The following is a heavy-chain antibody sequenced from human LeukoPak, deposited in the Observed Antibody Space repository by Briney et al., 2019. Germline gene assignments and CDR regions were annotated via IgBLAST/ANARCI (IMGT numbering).Heavy chain of an antibody. CDR2: IYHSGST. V-gene: IGHV4-38-2*02. CDR3: ARVSIAALGYYFDC. J-gene: IGHJ4*02. D-gene: IGHD6-6*01. CDR1: GYSISSGYY. Sequence: SETLSLTCTVSGYSISSGYYWGWIRQPPGKGLEWIGSIYHSGSTYYNPSLKSRVTISVDMSKNQFSLKLSSVTAADTAVYYCARVSIAALGYYFDCWGQGTLVTVSS.